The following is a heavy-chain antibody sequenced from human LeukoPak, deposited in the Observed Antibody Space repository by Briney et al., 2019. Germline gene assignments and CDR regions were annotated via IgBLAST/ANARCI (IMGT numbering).Heavy chain of an antibody. D-gene: IGHD3-10*01. CDR3: ARSVLWFGELPDF. CDR1: GGSISSGDYY. V-gene: IGHV4-30-4*08. J-gene: IGHJ4*02. Sequence: SQTLSLTCTVSGGSISSGDYYWSWIRQPPGKGLEWIGYIYYSGSTNYNPSLKSRVTISVDTSKNQFSPKLSSVTAADTAVYYCARSVLWFGELPDFWGQGTLVTVSS. CDR2: IYYSGST.